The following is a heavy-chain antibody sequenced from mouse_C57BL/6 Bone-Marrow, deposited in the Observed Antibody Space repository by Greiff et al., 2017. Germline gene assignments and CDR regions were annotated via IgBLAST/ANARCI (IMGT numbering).Heavy chain of an antibody. CDR1: GYTFTSYW. CDR3: ATKPPYYYGSSYVDAMDY. V-gene: IGHV1-7*01. J-gene: IGHJ4*01. Sequence: VKLMESGAELAKPGASVKLSCKASGYTFTSYWMHWVKQRPGQGLEWIGYINPSSGYTKYNQKFKDKATLTADKSSSKAYMKLSSLTYEDSAVYYCATKPPYYYGSSYVDAMDYWGQGTSVTVSS. CDR2: INPSSGYT. D-gene: IGHD1-1*01.